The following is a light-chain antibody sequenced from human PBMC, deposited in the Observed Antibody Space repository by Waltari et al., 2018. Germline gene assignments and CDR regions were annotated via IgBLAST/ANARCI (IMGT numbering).Light chain of an antibody. Sequence: QSVLTQPPSVSGAPGQRVTISCNGSSSNIGAGYVVHWYQHLPGTAPKLLIHGNNNRPSGVPDRFSGSRSGTSASLAITGLQAEDEADYYCQSYDSSLSGWVFGGGTKLTVL. CDR1: SSNIGAGYV. CDR3: QSYDSSLSGWV. CDR2: GNN. V-gene: IGLV1-40*01. J-gene: IGLJ3*02.